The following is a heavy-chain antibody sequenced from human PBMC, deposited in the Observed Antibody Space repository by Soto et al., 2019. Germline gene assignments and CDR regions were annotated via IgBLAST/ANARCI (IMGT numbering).Heavy chain of an antibody. CDR3: ARGRRGSGSSYLWFDP. CDR2: INPNSGGT. CDR1: GYTFTGYY. D-gene: IGHD3-10*01. J-gene: IGHJ5*02. V-gene: IGHV1-2*04. Sequence: QVQLVQSGAEVKKPGASVKVSCKASGYTFTGYYMHWVRQAPGQGIEWMGWINPNSGGTNYAQKFQGWVTMTRDTSISTAYMELSRLRSDDTAVYYCARGRRGSGSSYLWFDPWGQGTLVTVSS.